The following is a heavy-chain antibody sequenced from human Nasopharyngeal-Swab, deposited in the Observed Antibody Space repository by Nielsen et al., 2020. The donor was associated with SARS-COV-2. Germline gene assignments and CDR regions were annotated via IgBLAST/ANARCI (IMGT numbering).Heavy chain of an antibody. Sequence: SETLSLTCTVSGGSISSYYWSWIRQPPGNGLEWIGYIYYSGSTNYNPSLKSRVTISGDTSKNQFSLKLNSLTAADTAVYYCARGVVTRTNGVWVDCWGQGTLVTVSS. CDR1: GGSISSYY. CDR3: ARGVVTRTNGVWVDC. V-gene: IGHV4-59*12. J-gene: IGHJ4*02. CDR2: IYYSGST. D-gene: IGHD2-8*01.